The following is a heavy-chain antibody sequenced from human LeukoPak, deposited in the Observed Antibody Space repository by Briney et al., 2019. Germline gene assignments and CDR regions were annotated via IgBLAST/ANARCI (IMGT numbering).Heavy chain of an antibody. CDR3: ARIGTASRLNWFDP. CDR1: GDTIDNGGNY. V-gene: IGHV4-31*03. Sequence: SETLSLTCSVSGDTIDNGGNYWSWIPQHPGRGLEWRGHIYYDGRTYQNPSLKSRVIISVDTSKIQFSLNVSSVTAADTAVYFCARIGTASRLNWFDPWGQGTLVTVSS. D-gene: IGHD6-6*01. J-gene: IGHJ5*02. CDR2: IYYDGRT.